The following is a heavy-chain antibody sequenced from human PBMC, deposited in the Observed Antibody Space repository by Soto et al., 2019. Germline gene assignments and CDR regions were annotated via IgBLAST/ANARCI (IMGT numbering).Heavy chain of an antibody. Sequence: QVHLVESGGGLVKPGGSLRLSCAASGFTFSAYYMSWIRQAPGKGLEWLSYISNSGDIVYYADSVKGRFTISRDNAKNSLYPQINSPTAEDTAVYYCARGGSYGWGFDYWGQGTLVTVSS. D-gene: IGHD1-26*01. CDR1: GFTFSAYY. J-gene: IGHJ4*02. CDR3: ARGGSYGWGFDY. V-gene: IGHV3-11*01. CDR2: ISNSGDIV.